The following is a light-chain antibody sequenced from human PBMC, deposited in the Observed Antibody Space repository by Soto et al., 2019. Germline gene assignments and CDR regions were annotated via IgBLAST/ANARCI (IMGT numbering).Light chain of an antibody. CDR1: QGIGSA. Sequence: AIQLTQSPSSLSASIGDRVTITCRARQGIGSALAWYQQAPGKPPKLLIFDASTLENGVLSRFSGGGSGTDFTLTISSLQPEDFATYYCLLFNTYPQAFGGGTKVEIK. V-gene: IGKV1-13*02. CDR2: DAS. J-gene: IGKJ4*01. CDR3: LLFNTYPQA.